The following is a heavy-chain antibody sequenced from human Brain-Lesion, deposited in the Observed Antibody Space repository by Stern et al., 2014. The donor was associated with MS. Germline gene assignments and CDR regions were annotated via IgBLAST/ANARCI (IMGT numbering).Heavy chain of an antibody. Sequence: EVQLVASGGGLVQPGGSLRLSCAASGFTFNNSWMTWVRPAPGKGLEWVANIKQDGSEKFYVNSVKGRFTISRDNAKNSLYLQMNALKAEDTAVYYCARDDTSSSWYNYWGQGTLVTVSS. J-gene: IGHJ4*02. D-gene: IGHD6-13*01. CDR2: IKQDGSEK. V-gene: IGHV3-7*01. CDR1: GFTFNNSW. CDR3: ARDDTSSSWYNY.